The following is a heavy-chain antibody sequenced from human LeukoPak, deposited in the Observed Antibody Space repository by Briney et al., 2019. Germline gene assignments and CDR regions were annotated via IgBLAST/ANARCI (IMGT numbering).Heavy chain of an antibody. CDR2: IYHSRST. D-gene: IGHD3-10*01. CDR1: GYSISSGYY. V-gene: IGHV4-38-2*02. J-gene: IGHJ6*04. CDR3: ARDELDYYGSGGGMDV. Sequence: PSETLSLTCAVSGYSISSGYYWGWIRQPPGKGLEWIGSIYHSRSTYYNPSLKSRVTISVDTSKNQFSLKLSSVTAADTAVYYCARDELDYYGSGGGMDVWGKGTTVTVSS.